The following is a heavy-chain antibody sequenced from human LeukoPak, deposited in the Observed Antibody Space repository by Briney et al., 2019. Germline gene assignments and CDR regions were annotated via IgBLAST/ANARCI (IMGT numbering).Heavy chain of an antibody. J-gene: IGHJ4*02. CDR2: VGWNSGNV. V-gene: IGHV3-9*01. CDR3: AKAVYGDFQSTVDY. CDR1: GFSFEDYA. Sequence: GGSLRLSCEASGFSFEDYAMHWVRQPPGKGLEWVSGVGWNSGNVGYADSVKGRFTISRDNAKDFLYLQMSSLRAEDTALYYCAKAVYGDFQSTVDYWGRGTLVTVSS. D-gene: IGHD4-17*01.